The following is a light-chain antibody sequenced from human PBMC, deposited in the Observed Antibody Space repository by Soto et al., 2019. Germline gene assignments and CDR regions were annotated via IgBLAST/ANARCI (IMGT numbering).Light chain of an antibody. CDR3: QQYKYWPRT. J-gene: IGKJ1*01. CDR2: GAS. CDR1: QSVNSD. Sequence: EVVMTQSPAILSVSPGERATLSCRASQSVNSDLAWYQQRPGQAPRLLIHGASTRATGIPARFSGSGSGTEFTLTISSLQSEDFAIYYCQQYKYWPRTFGHGTKVDIK. V-gene: IGKV3-15*01.